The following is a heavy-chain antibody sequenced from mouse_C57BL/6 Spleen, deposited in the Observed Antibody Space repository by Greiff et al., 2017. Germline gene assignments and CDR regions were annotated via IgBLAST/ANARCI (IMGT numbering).Heavy chain of an antibody. CDR3: ARRGNYYGSRHWYFDV. CDR2: ILPGSGST. V-gene: IGHV1-9*01. CDR1: GYTFTGYW. Sequence: QVQLQQSGAELMKPGASVKLSCKATGYTFTGYWIEWVKQRPGHGLEWIGEILPGSGSTNYNEKFKGKATLTVDTSSSTAYMQLSSLTSEDSAVYYCARRGNYYGSRHWYFDVWGTGTTVTVSS. J-gene: IGHJ1*03. D-gene: IGHD1-1*01.